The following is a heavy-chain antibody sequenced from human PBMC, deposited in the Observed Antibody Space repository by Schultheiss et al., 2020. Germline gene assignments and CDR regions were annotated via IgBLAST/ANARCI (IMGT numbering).Heavy chain of an antibody. D-gene: IGHD1-26*01. Sequence: SVKVSCKASGGTFSSYAISWVRQAPGQGLEWMGGIIPIFGTANYAQKFQGRVTITADESTSTAYMELSSLRSEDTAVYFCARDKEGEEDYYYGMDVWGQGTTVTVSS. V-gene: IGHV1-69*13. CDR1: GGTFSSYA. CDR2: IIPIFGTA. J-gene: IGHJ6*02. CDR3: ARDKEGEEDYYYGMDV.